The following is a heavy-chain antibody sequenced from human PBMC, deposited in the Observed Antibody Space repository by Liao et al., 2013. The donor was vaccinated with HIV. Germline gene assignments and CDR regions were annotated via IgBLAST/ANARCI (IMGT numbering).Heavy chain of an antibody. CDR1: GGSFSGYY. Sequence: QVQLQQWGAGLLKPSETLSLTCAVYGGSFSGYYWNWIRQPPGKGLEWIGYIYYTGSTYNNPSLTSRVSISVDTSKNQFSLKLSSVTAADTAVYYCARSQYYYCLDVWGKGTTVTVSS. CDR3: ARSQYYYCLDV. J-gene: IGHJ6*03. V-gene: IGHV4-34*02. CDR2: IYYTGST.